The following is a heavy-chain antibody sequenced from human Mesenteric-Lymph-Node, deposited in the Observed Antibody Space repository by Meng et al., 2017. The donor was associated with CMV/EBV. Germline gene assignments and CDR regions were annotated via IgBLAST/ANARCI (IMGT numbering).Heavy chain of an antibody. V-gene: IGHV7-4-1*02. Sequence: KASGYNFTSYDSNGVRRATGQGLEWMGWINTNTGNPTYAQGFTGRFVFSLDTSVSTAYLQISSLKAEDTAVYYCARTGRGSLRYFDLWGQGTLVTVSS. CDR1: GYNFTSYD. D-gene: IGHD3-9*01. CDR3: ARTGRGSLRYFDL. CDR2: INTNTGNP. J-gene: IGHJ4*02.